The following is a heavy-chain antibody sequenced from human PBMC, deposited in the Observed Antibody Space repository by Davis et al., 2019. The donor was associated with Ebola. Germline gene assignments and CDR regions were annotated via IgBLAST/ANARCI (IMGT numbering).Heavy chain of an antibody. Sequence: ASVKVSCKASGFILTNYAIHWVRHAPGQGLEWMGRINPNSGGTNYAQKFQGRVTMTRDTSISTAYMELSRLRSDDTAVYYCARDIVVAGGWFDPWGQGTLVTVSS. J-gene: IGHJ5*02. D-gene: IGHD2-2*01. CDR3: ARDIVVAGGWFDP. V-gene: IGHV1-2*06. CDR1: GFILTNYA. CDR2: INPNSGGT.